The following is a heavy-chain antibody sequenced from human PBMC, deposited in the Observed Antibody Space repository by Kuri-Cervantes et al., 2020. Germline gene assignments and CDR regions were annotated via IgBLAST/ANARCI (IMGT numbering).Heavy chain of an antibody. D-gene: IGHD2-15*01. Sequence: GSLRLSCAVSGASISSSNWWSWVRQPPGKGLEWIGEIYHSGSTNYNPSLKSRVTISVDRSKNQFSLKLSSVTAADTAVYYCARVGGVAAMAFDIWGQGTMVTVSS. V-gene: IGHV4-4*02. CDR2: IYHSGST. CDR3: ARVGGVAAMAFDI. CDR1: GASISSSNW. J-gene: IGHJ3*02.